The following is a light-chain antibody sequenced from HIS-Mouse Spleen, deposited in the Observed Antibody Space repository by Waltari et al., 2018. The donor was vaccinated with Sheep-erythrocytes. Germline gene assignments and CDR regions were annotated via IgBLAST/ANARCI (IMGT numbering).Light chain of an antibody. J-gene: IGLJ3*02. Sequence: GQSITISCTGTSSDVGGYNYVSWYQQHPGKAPKLMIYDVSNRPSGVSNRFSGSKSDNTASLTISGLQAEDEADYYCSSYTSSSTWVFGGGTKLTVL. CDR2: DVS. CDR1: SSDVGGYNY. CDR3: SSYTSSSTWV. V-gene: IGLV2-14*03.